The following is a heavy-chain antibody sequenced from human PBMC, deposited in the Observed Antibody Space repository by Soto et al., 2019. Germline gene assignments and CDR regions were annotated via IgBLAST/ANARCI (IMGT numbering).Heavy chain of an antibody. CDR1: GGTFSSYA. J-gene: IGHJ3*02. V-gene: IGHV1-69*13. D-gene: IGHD6-19*01. Sequence: SVTVSCTASGGTFSSYAISLVRQAPGQGLEWMGGIIPIFGTANYAQKFQGRVTITADESTSTAYMELSSLRSEDTAVYYCARDVEMAARAFDIWGQGTMVTVSS. CDR3: ARDVEMAARAFDI. CDR2: IIPIFGTA.